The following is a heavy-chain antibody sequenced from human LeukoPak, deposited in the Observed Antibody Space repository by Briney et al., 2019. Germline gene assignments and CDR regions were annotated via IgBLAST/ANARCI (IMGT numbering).Heavy chain of an antibody. V-gene: IGHV3-23*01. CDR3: AKTPYCGGDCPRTFDI. D-gene: IGHD2-21*02. CDR1: GFTFSSYA. CDR2: ISGSGGST. J-gene: IGHJ3*02. Sequence: PGESLRLSCAASGFTFSSYAMSWVRQAPGKGLELVSAISGSGGSTYYADSVKGRFTISRDNSKNTLYLQMNSLRAEDTAVYYCAKTPYCGGDCPRTFDIWGQGTMVTVSS.